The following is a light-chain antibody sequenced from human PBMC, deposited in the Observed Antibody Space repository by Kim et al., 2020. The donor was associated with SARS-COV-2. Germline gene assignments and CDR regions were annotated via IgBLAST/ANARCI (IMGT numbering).Light chain of an antibody. V-gene: IGKV3-15*01. J-gene: IGKJ5*01. Sequence: EIVMTQSPATLSVSPGDRATLSCRASQRVGSNLAWYQHGQPRRLLIYGASTSATGIPARFSGSGSGREFILTISSLQSEDFAVYYCQQYDTWPLTFGQGTRLEIK. CDR2: GAS. CDR1: QRVGSN. CDR3: QQYDTWPLT.